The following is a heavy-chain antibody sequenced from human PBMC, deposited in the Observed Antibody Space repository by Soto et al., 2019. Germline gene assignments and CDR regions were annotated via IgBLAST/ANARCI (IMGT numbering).Heavy chain of an antibody. CDR1: AFTFSNYY. J-gene: IGHJ4*02. V-gene: IGHV3-7*01. D-gene: IGHD3-10*01. CDR2: IKEDGSDK. Sequence: EVQLVASGGALAQPGGSLRLSCAASAFTFSNYYMGWVRQAPGKGLEWLANIKEDGSDKYYVDSVKGRFTIFRDNAESSLYLQMNSLRAEDTAVYYCARWIRGTVDYWGQGTLVTVSS. CDR3: ARWIRGTVDY.